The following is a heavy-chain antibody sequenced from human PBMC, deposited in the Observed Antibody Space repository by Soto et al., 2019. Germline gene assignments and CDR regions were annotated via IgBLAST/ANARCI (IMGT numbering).Heavy chain of an antibody. J-gene: IGHJ6*03. V-gene: IGHV4-59*01. CDR3: ARILTGTFSFDYYYMDA. Sequence: SETLSLTCTVSGGSISSYYWSWIRQPPGKGLEWIGYIYYSGSTNYNPSLKSRVTISVDTSKNQFSLKLSSVTAADTAVYYCARILTGTFSFDYYYMDAWGKGTTVTVSS. D-gene: IGHD1-20*01. CDR1: GGSISSYY. CDR2: IYYSGST.